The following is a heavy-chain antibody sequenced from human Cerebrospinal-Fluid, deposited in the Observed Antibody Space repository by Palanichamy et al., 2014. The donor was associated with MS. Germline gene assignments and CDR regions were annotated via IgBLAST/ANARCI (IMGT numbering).Heavy chain of an antibody. J-gene: IGHJ4*02. CDR2: IRSSSSTI. Sequence: EVQLVESGGGLVQPGGSLRLSCAASGFTFSSYSMNWVRQAPGKGLEWVSYIRSSSSTIYYADSVKGRFTISRDNAKNSLYLQMNSLRDEDTAVYYCARGITIFGVVSNFDYWGQGTLVTVSS. V-gene: IGHV3-48*02. CDR3: ARGITIFGVVSNFDY. CDR1: GFTFSSYS. D-gene: IGHD3-3*01.